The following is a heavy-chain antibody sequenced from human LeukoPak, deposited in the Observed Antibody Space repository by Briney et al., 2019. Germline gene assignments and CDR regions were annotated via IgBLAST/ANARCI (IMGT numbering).Heavy chain of an antibody. CDR3: ARLRVYYYYYGMDV. CDR2: INHSGST. Sequence: PSETLSLTCAVYGGSFSGYYWSWIRQPPGKGLEWIGEINHSGSTNYNPSLKSRVTISVDTSKNQFSLKLSSVTAADTAVYYCARLRVYYYYYGMDVWGQGTTVTVSS. D-gene: IGHD4-17*01. V-gene: IGHV4-34*01. CDR1: GGSFSGYY. J-gene: IGHJ6*02.